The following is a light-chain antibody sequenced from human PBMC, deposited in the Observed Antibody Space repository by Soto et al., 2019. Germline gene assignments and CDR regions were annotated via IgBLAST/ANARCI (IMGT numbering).Light chain of an antibody. Sequence: LTQAPGTLSLSPGERATLSCRASQTVNSRHLNWYQHKPGQAPRLLIYGASIRATGIPDRFSGSRSGADFSLTITRLEPEDYAVYYCQHFDDSRPAFTFGQGTKLEI. V-gene: IGKV3-20*01. CDR3: QHFDDSRPAFT. J-gene: IGKJ2*01. CDR2: GAS. CDR1: QTVNSRH.